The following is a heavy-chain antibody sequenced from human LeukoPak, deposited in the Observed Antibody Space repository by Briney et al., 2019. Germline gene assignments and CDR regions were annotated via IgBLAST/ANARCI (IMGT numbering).Heavy chain of an antibody. J-gene: IGHJ3*02. CDR2: IRAYHCNT. Sequence: ASVKVSCKASGYTFTSYGISGVGQAPGQWLEWMGWIRAYHCNTNRAKNPEDSLTITTDTYPSTASMELRSLRSDDTAAYYCAREPTPTYDSSGYTIWGQGTMVTVSS. CDR3: AREPTPTYDSSGYTI. CDR1: GYTFTSYG. V-gene: IGHV1-18*01. D-gene: IGHD6-25*01.